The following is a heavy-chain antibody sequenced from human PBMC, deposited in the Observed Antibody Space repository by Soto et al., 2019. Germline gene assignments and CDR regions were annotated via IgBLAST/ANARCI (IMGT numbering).Heavy chain of an antibody. CDR2: IYSDGST. V-gene: IGHV3-66*01. CDR3: ATLTKYDILTGFYPC. Sequence: PGGSLRLSCAASGFTVSTRRMSWVRQTPGEGLEWISVIYSDGSTYYADSVKGRFIISRDNSNNTLYFQMNSLRAEDTAVYYCATLTKYDILTGFYPCWGQGTLVTVSS. D-gene: IGHD3-9*01. CDR1: GFTVSTRR. J-gene: IGHJ4*02.